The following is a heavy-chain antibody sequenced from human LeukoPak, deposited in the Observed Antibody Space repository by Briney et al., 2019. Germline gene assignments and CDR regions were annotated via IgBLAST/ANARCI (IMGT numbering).Heavy chain of an antibody. V-gene: IGHV4-59*01. J-gene: IGHJ5*02. D-gene: IGHD2-2*03. CDR1: GGSISTYY. Sequence: SETLSLTCTVSGGSISTYYWSWIRQPPGKGLEWIAYIYYSGSTKYNPSLKSRVTISVDTSKNQFSLKLFSVTAADTAVYYCARETVGSCSGSTCLNWFDPWGQGTLVTVSS. CDR3: ARETVGSCSGSTCLNWFDP. CDR2: IYYSGST.